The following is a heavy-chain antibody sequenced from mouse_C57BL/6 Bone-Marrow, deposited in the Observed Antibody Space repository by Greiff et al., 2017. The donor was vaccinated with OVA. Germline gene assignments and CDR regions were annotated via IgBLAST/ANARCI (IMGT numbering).Heavy chain of an antibody. J-gene: IGHJ4*01. CDR1: GFTFSDFY. CDR3: ARDYDYDGYYAMDD. Sequence: EVKLVESGGGLVQSGRSLRLSCATSGFTFSDFYMEWVRQAPGKGLEWIAASRNKANDYTTEYSASVKGRFIVSRDTSQSILYLQMNALRAEDTAIYYCARDYDYDGYYAMDDWGQGTSVTVSS. D-gene: IGHD2-4*01. CDR2: SRNKANDYTT. V-gene: IGHV7-1*01.